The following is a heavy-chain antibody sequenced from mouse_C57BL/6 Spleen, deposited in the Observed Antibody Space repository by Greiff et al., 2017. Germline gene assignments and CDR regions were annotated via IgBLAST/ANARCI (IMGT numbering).Heavy chain of an antibody. D-gene: IGHD1-1*01. J-gene: IGHJ2*01. CDR3: ARHEDRDYGSSYYFDY. CDR2: FYPGSGSI. Sequence: VKLQESGAELVKPGASVKLSCKASGYTFTEYTIHWVKQRSGQGLEWIGWFYPGSGSIKYNEKFKDKATLTADKSSSTVYMELSRLTSEDSAVYFCARHEDRDYGSSYYFDYWGQGTTLTVSS. CDR1: GYTFTEYT. V-gene: IGHV1-62-2*01.